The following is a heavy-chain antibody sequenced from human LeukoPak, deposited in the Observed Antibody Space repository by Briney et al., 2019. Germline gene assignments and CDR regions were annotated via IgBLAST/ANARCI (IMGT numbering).Heavy chain of an antibody. V-gene: IGHV1-2*02. CDR1: GYTFTGYN. CDR3: ARERSWLDP. Sequence: EASVKLSCKASGYTFTGYNMHWVRQAPGQGLEWMGWITHNSGGTNYAQKFQGRVTMTRDTSITTAYMELSRLRSDDTAVDYCARERSWLDPWGQGTLVTVSS. J-gene: IGHJ5*02. CDR2: ITHNSGGT.